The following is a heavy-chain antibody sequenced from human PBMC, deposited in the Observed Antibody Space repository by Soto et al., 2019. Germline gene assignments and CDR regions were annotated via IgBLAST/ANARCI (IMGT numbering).Heavy chain of an antibody. CDR1: GGSISSYY. Sequence: SQTLSLTCTVSGGSISSYYWSWIRQPPGKGLEWIGYIYYSGSTNYNPSLKCRVTISVDTSKNQFSLKLSSVTAADTAVYYCARHVFTTLDYYYYYYMDVWGKGTTVTVSS. CDR2: IYYSGST. CDR3: ARHVFTTLDYYYYYYMDV. J-gene: IGHJ6*03. V-gene: IGHV4-59*08. D-gene: IGHD1-26*01.